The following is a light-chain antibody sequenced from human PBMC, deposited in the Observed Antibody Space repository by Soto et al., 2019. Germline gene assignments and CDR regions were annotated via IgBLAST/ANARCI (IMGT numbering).Light chain of an antibody. J-gene: IGLJ3*02. CDR1: STDIGGFNY. CDR3: SSYTTTSTLGV. Sequence: QSALTQPASVSGSPGQSITISCTGTSTDIGGFNYVSWYQQHPGTAPKLIIYEVSNRPSGISNLFSGSKSANTASLTISGLQAEDEADYYCSSYTTTSTLGVFGGGTKVTVL. CDR2: EVS. V-gene: IGLV2-14*01.